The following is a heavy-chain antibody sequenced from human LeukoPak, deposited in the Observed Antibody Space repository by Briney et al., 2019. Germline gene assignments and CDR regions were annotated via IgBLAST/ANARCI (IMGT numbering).Heavy chain of an antibody. J-gene: IGHJ4*02. D-gene: IGHD3-22*01. CDR1: GFTFSNYG. Sequence: PGGSLRLSCAASGFTFSNYGMHWVRQAPGKGLEWVSVISHDGSNKYYADSVKGRFAISRDNSKNTLYLQMNSLRAEDTAVYYCAREQGTYYYDTSGSLIYWGQGTLVTVSS. CDR3: AREQGTYYYDTSGSLIY. V-gene: IGHV3-30*19. CDR2: ISHDGSNK.